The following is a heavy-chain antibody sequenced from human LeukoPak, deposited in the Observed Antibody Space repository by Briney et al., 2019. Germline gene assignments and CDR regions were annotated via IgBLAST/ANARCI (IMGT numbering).Heavy chain of an antibody. Sequence: SETLSLTCTVSGASISNFYWSWIRQPPGKGLEWIGYIYYSGSTNYNPSLKSRVTISTDTSKNQFSLKLNSVTAADTAVYYCASTGGIFSPFDIWGQGTRVPVSS. CDR1: GASISNFY. CDR2: IYYSGST. D-gene: IGHD2-15*01. V-gene: IGHV4-59*01. J-gene: IGHJ3*02. CDR3: ASTGGIFSPFDI.